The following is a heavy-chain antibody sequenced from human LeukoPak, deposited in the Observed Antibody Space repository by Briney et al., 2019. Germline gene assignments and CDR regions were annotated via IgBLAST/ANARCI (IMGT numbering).Heavy chain of an antibody. Sequence: GGSLRLSCAASGFRFTDYSMSWVRQAPGKGLEWVAGLGRSGEYKYYADSVKGRFTLSSDRSRNMVHLQLNNLRVEDTAIYYCAKASWVSNTDAVRWGQGTLVTVSS. J-gene: IGHJ4*02. V-gene: IGHV3-23*01. CDR2: LGRSGEYK. CDR3: AKASWVSNTDAVR. CDR1: GFRFTDYS. D-gene: IGHD6-13*01.